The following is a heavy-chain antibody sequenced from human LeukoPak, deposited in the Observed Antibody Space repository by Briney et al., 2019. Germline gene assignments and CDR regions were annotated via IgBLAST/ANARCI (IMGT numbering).Heavy chain of an antibody. CDR3: ARDFI. D-gene: IGHD3-10*01. J-gene: IGHJ4*02. V-gene: IGHV3-7*05. CDR1: GFTFSSHW. Sequence: PGGSLRLPCVGSGFTFSSHWMSWVRQAPGKGLEWVANIKQDGSEVDYVDSVKGRFTISRDNAKNSLFLQMNSLRAEDTAVYYCARDFIWGQGTLVTVSS. CDR2: IKQDGSEV.